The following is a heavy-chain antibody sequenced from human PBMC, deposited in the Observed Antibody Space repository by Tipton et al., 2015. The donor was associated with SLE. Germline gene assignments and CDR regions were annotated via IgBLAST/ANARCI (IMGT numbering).Heavy chain of an antibody. J-gene: IGHJ4*02. CDR1: GFSFSNYG. CDR2: IRNDGSNQ. V-gene: IGHV3-30*02. D-gene: IGHD2-2*01. CDR3: AKGKKSSKWTKEH. Sequence: SLRLSCAASGFSFSNYGMHWVRQAPGKGLEWVAFIRNDGSNQYYADSVKGRFTISRDNSKNTLYLQMNSLRAEDTAIYFCAKGKKSSKWTKEHWGPGTLVTVSS.